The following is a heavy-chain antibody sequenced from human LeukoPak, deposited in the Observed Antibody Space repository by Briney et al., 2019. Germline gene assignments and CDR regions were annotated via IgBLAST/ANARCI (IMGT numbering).Heavy chain of an antibody. CDR1: GYTFTSYA. D-gene: IGHD3-10*01. CDR2: INTNTGNP. V-gene: IGHV7-4-1*02. CDR3: ARDIYGSGSYYNFSDAFDI. J-gene: IGHJ3*02. Sequence: ASVKVSCKASGYTFTSYAMNWVRQAPGQGLEWMGWINTNTGNPTYAQGFTGRFVFSLDTSVSTAYLQISSLKAEDTAVYYCARDIYGSGSYYNFSDAFDIWGQGTMVTVSS.